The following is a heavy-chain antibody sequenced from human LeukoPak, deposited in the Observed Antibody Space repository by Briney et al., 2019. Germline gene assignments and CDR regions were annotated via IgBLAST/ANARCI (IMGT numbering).Heavy chain of an antibody. D-gene: IGHD3-16*01. CDR3: AKDVSAWGPFDY. J-gene: IGHJ4*02. Sequence: GGSLRLSCAASGFRFNNYAMNWVRQTPGKGLQCVSAISGSGESTYYADSVKGRFTISRDNSKHTVYLKMNSLRAEDTAIYYCAKDVSAWGPFDYWGQGALVTVSS. CDR1: GFRFNNYA. V-gene: IGHV3-23*01. CDR2: ISGSGEST.